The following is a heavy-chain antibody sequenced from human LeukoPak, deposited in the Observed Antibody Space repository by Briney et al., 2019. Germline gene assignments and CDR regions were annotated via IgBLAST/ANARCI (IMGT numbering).Heavy chain of an antibody. D-gene: IGHD3-3*01. CDR1: GFTFSSYG. CDR3: AKDRGFNRFLEWLFDY. V-gene: IGHV3-33*06. CDR2: IWYDGGNK. Sequence: PGGSLRLSCAASGFTFSSYGIHWVRQAPGKGLEWVALIWYDGGNKYYADSVKGRFTISRDNSKNTLYLQMNSLRAEDTAVYYCAKDRGFNRFLEWLFDYWGQGTLVTVSS. J-gene: IGHJ4*02.